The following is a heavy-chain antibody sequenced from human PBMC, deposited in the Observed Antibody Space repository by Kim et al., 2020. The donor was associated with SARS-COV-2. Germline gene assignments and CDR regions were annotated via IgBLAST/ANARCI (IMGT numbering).Heavy chain of an antibody. CDR3: ARDAVGRVYYYDSSGYLQE. J-gene: IGHJ1*01. D-gene: IGHD3-22*01. CDR1: GYTFTSYY. V-gene: IGHV1-46*01. Sequence: ASVKVSCKASGYTFTSYYMHWVRQAPGQGLEWMGIINPSGGSTSYAQKFQGRVTMTRDTSTSTVYMELSSLRSEDTAVYYCARDAVGRVYYYDSSGYLQEWGQGTLVTVSS. CDR2: INPSGGST.